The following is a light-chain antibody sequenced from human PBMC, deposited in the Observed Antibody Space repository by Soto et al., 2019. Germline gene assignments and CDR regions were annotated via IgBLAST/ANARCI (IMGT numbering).Light chain of an antibody. CDR1: QSISSY. Sequence: DIQMTQPPSSLSASVGDRVTITCRASQSISSYLNWYQQKPGKAPKLLIYAASSLQSGVPSRFSGSGSGTDFTLTISSLKPEDFATYYCQQSYSTPRTFGQGTKV. J-gene: IGKJ1*01. CDR3: QQSYSTPRT. CDR2: AAS. V-gene: IGKV1-39*01.